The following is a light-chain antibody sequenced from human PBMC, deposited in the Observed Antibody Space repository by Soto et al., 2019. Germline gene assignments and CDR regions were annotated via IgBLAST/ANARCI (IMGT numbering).Light chain of an antibody. CDR2: GAT. V-gene: IGKV1-9*01. Sequence: SSLSASVGDRVTITCRATPAIASFLAWYQQKPGTAPKLLIYGATTLQSGVPSRFSGSRSGTDYTLTIGSLQPEDFATYYCQQLNGSPWTFGQGTKVDIK. CDR3: QQLNGSPWT. J-gene: IGKJ1*01. CDR1: PAIASF.